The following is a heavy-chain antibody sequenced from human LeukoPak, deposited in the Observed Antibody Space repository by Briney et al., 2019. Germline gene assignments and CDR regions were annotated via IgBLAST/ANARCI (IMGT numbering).Heavy chain of an antibody. CDR1: GYTFTGYY. D-gene: IGHD3-10*01. V-gene: IGHV1-2*02. CDR3: ARDNLVRGVPSDY. J-gene: IGHJ4*02. CDR2: INPNSGGT. Sequence: ASVKVSCKASGYTFTGYYMHWVRQAPGQGLEWMGWINPNSGGTNYAQKFQGRVTMTRDTSISTAYMELSRLRSDDTAVYYCARDNLVRGVPSDYWGQGTLVTVSS.